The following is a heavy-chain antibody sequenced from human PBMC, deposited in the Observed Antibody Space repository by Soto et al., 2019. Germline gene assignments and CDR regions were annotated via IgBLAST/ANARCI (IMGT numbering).Heavy chain of an antibody. CDR1: GGSFSGYY. Sequence: SETLSLTCAVYGGSFSGYYWSWIRQPPGKGLEWIGEINHSGSTNYNPSLKSRVTISVDTSKNQFSLKLSSVTAADTAVYYCARDYYYGSGIRYGMDIWGQGTTVTVSS. D-gene: IGHD3-10*01. V-gene: IGHV4-34*01. CDR3: ARDYYYGSGIRYGMDI. J-gene: IGHJ6*02. CDR2: INHSGST.